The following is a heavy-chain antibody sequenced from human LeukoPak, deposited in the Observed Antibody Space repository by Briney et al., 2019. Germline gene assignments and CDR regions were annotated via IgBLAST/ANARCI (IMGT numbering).Heavy chain of an antibody. D-gene: IGHD3-3*01. CDR1: GFTFDDYA. Sequence: GGSLRLSCAASGFTFDDYAMHWVRQAPGKGLEWVSGISWNSGSIGYADSVKGRFTISRDNAKNSLYLQMNSLRAEDTALYYCARDRGRVLDVWGQGTTVTVSS. V-gene: IGHV3-9*01. J-gene: IGHJ6*02. CDR3: ARDRGRVLDV. CDR2: ISWNSGSI.